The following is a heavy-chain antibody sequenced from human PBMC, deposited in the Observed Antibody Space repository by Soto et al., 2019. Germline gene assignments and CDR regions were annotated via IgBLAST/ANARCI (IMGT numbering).Heavy chain of an antibody. CDR2: ISSSGGAI. D-gene: IGHD6-13*01. CDR1: GFIFSDYT. Sequence: EVRLVESGGDLVQPGGSLRLSCAASGFIFSDYTMTWVRQAPGRGLEFVSHISSSGGAIFYAESVKGRFTVSRDNAKNSLYLQMNSLRDEDTAVYFCARDHGGSTWFVGVYYFFGMDVWGQGTAVTVSS. CDR3: ARDHGGSTWFVGVYYFFGMDV. V-gene: IGHV3-48*02. J-gene: IGHJ6*02.